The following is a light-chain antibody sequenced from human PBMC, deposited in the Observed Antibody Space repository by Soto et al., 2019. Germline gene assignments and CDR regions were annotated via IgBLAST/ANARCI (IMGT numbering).Light chain of an antibody. Sequence: QSVLTQPPSVSGAPGQRVTISCTGSFSNIGAGYDVHWYQQLPGTAPKLIIFASTNRPSGVPDRFSASKSGSSASLAITGLQAEDEADYYCQSYDRSLSGSVFGGGTKLTVL. CDR1: FSNIGAGYD. CDR3: QSYDRSLSGSV. J-gene: IGLJ3*02. V-gene: IGLV1-40*01. CDR2: AST.